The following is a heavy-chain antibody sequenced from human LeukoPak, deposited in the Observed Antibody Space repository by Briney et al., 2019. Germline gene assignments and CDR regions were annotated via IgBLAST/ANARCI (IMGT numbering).Heavy chain of an antibody. V-gene: IGHV4-39*07. J-gene: IGHJ4*02. CDR1: GGSVGTSDYY. Sequence: SETLSLTCTVSGGSVGTSDYYWGWIRQSPVKGLEWIGDVFYTGKTNYNPSLRGRATISIDTSKNQFSLKLTYVTAADSAVYSCARVFDSWGQGTLVTVSS. CDR2: VFYTGKT. CDR3: ARVFDS.